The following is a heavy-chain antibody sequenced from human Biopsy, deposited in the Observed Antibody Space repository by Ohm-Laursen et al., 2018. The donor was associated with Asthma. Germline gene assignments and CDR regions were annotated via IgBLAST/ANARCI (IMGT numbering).Heavy chain of an antibody. CDR2: IHYSGST. Sequence: GTLSLTCTVSGVSIRSYYWTWIRQPPGKGLEWIGNIHYSGSTYSNPSLKSRVTISVDTSKKQISLRLSSVIAADTAVYYCARGSSSRLSQWEPLVSGGKRAHSYYGMDVWGQGTTVTVSS. CDR3: ARGSSSRLSQWEPLVSGGKRAHSYYGMDV. D-gene: IGHD1-26*01. CDR1: GVSIRSYY. J-gene: IGHJ6*02. V-gene: IGHV4-59*12.